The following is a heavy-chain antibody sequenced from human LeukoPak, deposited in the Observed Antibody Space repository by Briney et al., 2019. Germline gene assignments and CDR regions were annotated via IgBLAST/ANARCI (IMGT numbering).Heavy chain of an antibody. V-gene: IGHV4-4*07. CDR1: GGSISSYY. CDR2: IYTSGST. Sequence: SETLSLTCTVSGGSISSYYWSWIRQPAGKGPEWIGRIYTSGSTNYNPSLKSRVTMSVDTSKNQFSLKLSSVTAADTAVYYCARDRDGYKDVWFDPWGQGTLVTVSS. D-gene: IGHD5-24*01. CDR3: ARDRDGYKDVWFDP. J-gene: IGHJ5*02.